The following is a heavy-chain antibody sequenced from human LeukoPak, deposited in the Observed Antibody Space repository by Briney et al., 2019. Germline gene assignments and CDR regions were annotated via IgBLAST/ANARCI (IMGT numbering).Heavy chain of an antibody. Sequence: PGRSLRLSCAASGFTFNNYAMSWVRQAPGKGLEWVSVISGSGANTYYADSVKGRFTITRDNSKNALYLQMNSLRAEDTAVYYCANEVPHFDYWGQGTLVTVSS. CDR3: ANEVPHFDY. J-gene: IGHJ4*02. D-gene: IGHD2-2*01. CDR1: GFTFNNYA. V-gene: IGHV3-23*01. CDR2: ISGSGANT.